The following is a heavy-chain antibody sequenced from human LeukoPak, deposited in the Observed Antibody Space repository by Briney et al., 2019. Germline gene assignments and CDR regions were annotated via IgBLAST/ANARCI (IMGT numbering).Heavy chain of an antibody. Sequence: GASGKVSCKASGYTFTSYGISWVRQAPGQGLEWMGWISAYNGNTNYAQKLQGRVTMTTDTSTSTAYMELRSLRSDDTAVYYCARFPHTGYSSSWYEIGDYWGQGTLVTVSS. CDR1: GYTFTSYG. V-gene: IGHV1-18*01. D-gene: IGHD6-13*01. J-gene: IGHJ4*02. CDR3: ARFPHTGYSSSWYEIGDY. CDR2: ISAYNGNT.